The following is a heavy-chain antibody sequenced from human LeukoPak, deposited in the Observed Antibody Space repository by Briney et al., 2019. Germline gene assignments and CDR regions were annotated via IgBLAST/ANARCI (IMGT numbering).Heavy chain of an antibody. CDR3: ASPGPVDYYDSSGRKYAFDI. CDR1: GYTFTVYY. J-gene: IGHJ3*02. Sequence: LGASVKVSCKASGYTFTVYYMHWVRQAPGQGLEWMGWINPNSGGTNYAQKLQGRVTMTTDTSTSTAYMELRSLRSDDTAVYYCASPGPVDYYDSSGRKYAFDIWGQGTMVTVSS. CDR2: INPNSGGT. D-gene: IGHD3-22*01. V-gene: IGHV1-2*02.